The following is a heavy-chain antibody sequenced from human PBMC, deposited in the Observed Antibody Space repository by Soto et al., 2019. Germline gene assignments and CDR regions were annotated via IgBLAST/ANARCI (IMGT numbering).Heavy chain of an antibody. CDR1: GYPFSSYG. CDR2: ISPYNDDT. Sequence: QARLVQSGAEVRKPGASVKVSCKASGYPFSSYGISWVRQAPGQGLEWLGWISPYNDDTRYSQKLQGRVTMSTDTSSKTAYMDLKTLRSDDTAVYVCARGGYYDRSGSRNYHFYGMDVWGQGTTVTVSS. V-gene: IGHV1-18*01. CDR3: ARGGYYDRSGSRNYHFYGMDV. D-gene: IGHD3-22*01. J-gene: IGHJ6*02.